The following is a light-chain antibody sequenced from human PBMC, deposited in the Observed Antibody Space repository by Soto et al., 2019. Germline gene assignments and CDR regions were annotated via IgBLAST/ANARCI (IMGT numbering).Light chain of an antibody. CDR2: EVN. Sequence: QSALTQPPSASGSPGQSVTISCTGTSSDVGYYNYVSWYQQHPGKAPKLIIYEVNKRPSGVPDRFSGSKSGNTASLTVSGLQAEGEAEYYCTSYAVGINVVFGGGTKVTVL. CDR3: TSYAVGINVV. CDR1: SSDVGYYNY. J-gene: IGLJ2*01. V-gene: IGLV2-8*01.